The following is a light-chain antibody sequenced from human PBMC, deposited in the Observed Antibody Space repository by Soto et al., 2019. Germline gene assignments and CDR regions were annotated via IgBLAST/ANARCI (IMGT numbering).Light chain of an antibody. CDR2: AAS. Sequence: DIQMTQSPSSVPASAGDRVTITCRASQGIRNWLAWYQQKPGKAPKLLIFAASSLQSGVPSRFSGRGSGTEFTLTISSLQPEDFATYYCQQTDSFPLSFGGGTKVELK. J-gene: IGKJ4*01. CDR3: QQTDSFPLS. CDR1: QGIRNW. V-gene: IGKV1D-12*01.